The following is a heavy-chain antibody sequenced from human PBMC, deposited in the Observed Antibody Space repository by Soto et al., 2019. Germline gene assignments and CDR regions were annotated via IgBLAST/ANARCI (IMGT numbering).Heavy chain of an antibody. V-gene: IGHV1-3*01. CDR3: VKDRIVMIRGVLVMHY. J-gene: IGHJ4*02. D-gene: IGHD3-10*01. Sequence: QVQLVQSGAEVKKPGASVKVSCKASGYSFTNYALHWVRQAPGQRFEWMGWINADNGNTKYSQKFQGRFTITRDTPASTVDLELNSLRSEDTAIYYCVKDRIVMIRGVLVMHYWGQGTLVTVSS. CDR1: GYSFTNYA. CDR2: INADNGNT.